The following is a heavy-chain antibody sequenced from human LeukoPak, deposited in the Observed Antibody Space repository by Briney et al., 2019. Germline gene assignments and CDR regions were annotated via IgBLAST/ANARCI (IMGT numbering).Heavy chain of an antibody. Sequence: GASVKVSCKASGYTFTGYYMHWVRQAPGQGLEWMGWINPNSGGTNYAQKFQGRVAMTMDTSISTAYMQLSRLRSDDTDVYYCAITYYSYTPAVYWGQGTLVTVSS. CDR3: AITYYSYTPAVY. J-gene: IGHJ4*02. CDR2: INPNSGGT. V-gene: IGHV1-2*02. CDR1: GYTFTGYY. D-gene: IGHD3-10*01.